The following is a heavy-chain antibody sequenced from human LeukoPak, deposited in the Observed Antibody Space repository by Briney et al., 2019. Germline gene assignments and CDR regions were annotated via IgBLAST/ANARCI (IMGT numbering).Heavy chain of an antibody. V-gene: IGHV3-33*01. Sequence: GGSLRLSCAASGFIFRSYGMHWVRQAPGKGLEWVAVIWYDGSKKFYGDSVKGRFIISRDDREDTLYLQMSSLRAEDTAVYFCARSYGNSFYYGLDVWGRGTAVTVSS. J-gene: IGHJ6*02. D-gene: IGHD3-16*01. CDR1: GFIFRSYG. CDR3: ARSYGNSFYYGLDV. CDR2: IWYDGSKK.